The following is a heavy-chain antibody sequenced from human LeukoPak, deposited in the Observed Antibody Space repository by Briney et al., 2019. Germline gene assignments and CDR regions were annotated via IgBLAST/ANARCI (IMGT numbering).Heavy chain of an antibody. D-gene: IGHD3-22*01. CDR3: AKVLGYDSSGYYYPAFDI. CDR1: GFTFSSYA. CDR2: ISGSGGST. J-gene: IGHJ3*02. V-gene: IGHV3-23*01. Sequence: GGSLRLSCAASGFTFSSYAMSWVCQAPGKGLEWVSAISGSGGSTYYADSVKGRFTISRDNSKNTLYLQTNSLRAEDTAVYYCAKVLGYDSSGYYYPAFDIWGQGTMVAVSS.